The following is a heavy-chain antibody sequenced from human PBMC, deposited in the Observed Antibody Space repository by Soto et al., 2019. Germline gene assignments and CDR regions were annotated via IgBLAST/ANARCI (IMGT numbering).Heavy chain of an antibody. CDR1: GFTFSSYS. CDR2: ISSSSTI. Sequence: PGGSLRLSCAASGFTFSSYSMNWVRQAPGKGLEWVSYISSSSTIYYADSVKGRFTISRDNAKNSLYLQMNSLRAEDTAVYYCARDYSSYGPFDYWGQGTLVTAPQ. J-gene: IGHJ4*02. D-gene: IGHD5-18*01. CDR3: ARDYSSYGPFDY. V-gene: IGHV3-48*01.